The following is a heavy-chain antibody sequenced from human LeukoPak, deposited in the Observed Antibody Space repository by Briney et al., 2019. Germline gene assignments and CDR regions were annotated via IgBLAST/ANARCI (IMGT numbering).Heavy chain of an antibody. CDR3: ARTYYYYGSGSYPYHDAFDI. V-gene: IGHV4-31*03. CDR2: IYYSGST. CDR1: GGSISSCGYY. J-gene: IGHJ3*02. Sequence: TLSLTCTVSGGSISSCGYYWIWIPQHPGKGLVWIGYIYYSGSTYYDPSLKSRVIITVDTSKNQFSLKLSSVTAADTAVYYWARTYYYYGSGSYPYHDAFDIWGQGTMVTVSS. D-gene: IGHD3-10*01.